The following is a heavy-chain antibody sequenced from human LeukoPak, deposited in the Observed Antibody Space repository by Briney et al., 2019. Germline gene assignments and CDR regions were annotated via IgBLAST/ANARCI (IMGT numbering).Heavy chain of an antibody. V-gene: IGHV3-21*01. J-gene: IGHJ4*02. D-gene: IGHD3-10*01. CDR1: GFTFSSYS. CDR2: ISSSSSYI. CDR3: AREYYYGSGSYYIPLPFDY. Sequence: PGGSLRLSCAASGFTFSSYSMNWVRQAPGKGLEWVSSISSSSSYIYYADSVKGRFTISRDNAKNSLYLQMNSLRAEDTAVYYCAREYYYGSGSYYIPLPFDYWGQGTLVTVSS.